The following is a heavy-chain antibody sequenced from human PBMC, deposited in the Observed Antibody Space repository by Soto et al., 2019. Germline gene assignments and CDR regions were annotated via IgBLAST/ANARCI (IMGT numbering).Heavy chain of an antibody. CDR2: INTGSSNT. CDR3: ARAMPTAGYIYFEQ. J-gene: IGHJ4*02. Sequence: QVDLVQSGAEVKEPGASVRISCEASGYTFTSYGIHWVRQAPGQRLAWMGWINTGSSNTRYSPEFQARVTITRDTSASTAYMELNSLRSEDTAVYYCARAMPTAGYIYFEQWGQGTLVTVSS. V-gene: IGHV1-3*04. CDR1: GYTFTSYG. D-gene: IGHD3-9*01.